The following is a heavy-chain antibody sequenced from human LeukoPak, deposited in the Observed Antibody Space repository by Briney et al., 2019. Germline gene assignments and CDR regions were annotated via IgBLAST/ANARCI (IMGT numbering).Heavy chain of an antibody. CDR3: TRDRIPSTAYYGMDV. V-gene: IGHV3-30-3*01. CDR2: ISRDGSTK. J-gene: IGHJ6*02. Sequence: GRSLRLSCVASECTVSSYSVHWVRQAPSKGMEWVAVISRDGSTKYYADSVKGRFTISRDNSEKTLYLQMNSLRAEDTAVYYCTRDRIPSTAYYGMDVWGQGTTVAVSS. CDR1: ECTVSSYS. D-gene: IGHD4-17*01.